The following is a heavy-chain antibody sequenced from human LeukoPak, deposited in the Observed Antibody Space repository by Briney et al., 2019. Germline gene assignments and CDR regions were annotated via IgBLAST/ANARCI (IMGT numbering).Heavy chain of an antibody. J-gene: IGHJ4*02. CDR2: IYYSGST. CDR3: ARQAGGSYLLPFDY. CDR1: RGCNGSSTYY. D-gene: IGHD1-26*01. V-gene: IGHV4-39*01. Sequence: SQALSLTVTDSRGCNGSSTYYWAWIRQPPGKGLEWIGSIYYSGSTYYNPSLKSRVTISVDTSKNQFSLKLSSVTAADTAVYYCARQAGGSYLLPFDYWGQGTLVTVSS.